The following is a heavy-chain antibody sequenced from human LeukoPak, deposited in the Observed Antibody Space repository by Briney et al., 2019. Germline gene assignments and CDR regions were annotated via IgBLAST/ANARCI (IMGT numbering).Heavy chain of an antibody. J-gene: IGHJ4*02. CDR3: ASGGHLDY. Sequence: GGSLRLSCAASGITFSRFWMSWVRLAPGKGLQWVANINQDGSEKHYVDSVKGRFTISRDNAENSLYLQMNSLRAADTAVYYCASGGHLDYWGQGALVTVAS. CDR2: INQDGSEK. D-gene: IGHD3-16*01. CDR1: GITFSRFW. V-gene: IGHV3-7*03.